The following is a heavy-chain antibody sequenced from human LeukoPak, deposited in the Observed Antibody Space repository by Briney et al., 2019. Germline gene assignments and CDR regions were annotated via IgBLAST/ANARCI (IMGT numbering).Heavy chain of an antibody. CDR3: ARDYQGGYGDKTVDY. CDR2: IYYSGST. CDR1: GYSITSGYY. J-gene: IGHJ4*02. V-gene: IGHV4-38-2*02. Sequence: SETLSLNCTVSGYSITSGYYWGRIRQPPGKGLEWIGSIYYSGSTYYNPSLKSRVTISVDTSKNQFSLKLSSVTAADTAVYYCARDYQGGYGDKTVDYWGQGTLVTVST. D-gene: IGHD5-18*01.